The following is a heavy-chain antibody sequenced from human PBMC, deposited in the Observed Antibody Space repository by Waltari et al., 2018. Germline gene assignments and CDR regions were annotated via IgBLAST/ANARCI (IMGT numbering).Heavy chain of an antibody. D-gene: IGHD6-13*01. J-gene: IGHJ4*02. CDR2: IYYSGST. CDR1: GGSISSYY. Sequence: QVQLQESGPGLVKPSETLSLTCTVSGGSISSYYWSWIRQPPGKGLEWIGYIYYSGSTNYNPSLKSRVTISVDTSKNQFSLKLSSVTAADTAVYYCARGNSLQQLGFDYWGQGTLVTVSS. V-gene: IGHV4-59*01. CDR3: ARGNSLQQLGFDY.